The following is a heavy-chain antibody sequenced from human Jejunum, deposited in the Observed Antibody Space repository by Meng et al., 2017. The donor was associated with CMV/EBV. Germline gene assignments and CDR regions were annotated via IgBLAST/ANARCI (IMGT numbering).Heavy chain of an antibody. Sequence: SIYSISYYGGWIRQPPGRGLEWLGSIHYTGSTYYNPSLKSRVTISVDTSKNQFSLKLSSVTAADTAVYYCARPSTVIAARAAFDIWGQGTMVTVSS. CDR1: SIYSISYY. J-gene: IGHJ3*02. V-gene: IGHV4-39*07. CDR2: IHYTGST. CDR3: ARPSTVIAARAAFDI. D-gene: IGHD4-17*01.